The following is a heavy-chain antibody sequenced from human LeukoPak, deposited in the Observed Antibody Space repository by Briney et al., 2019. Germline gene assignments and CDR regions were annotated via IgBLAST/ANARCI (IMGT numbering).Heavy chain of an antibody. V-gene: IGHV3-23*01. J-gene: IGHJ6*03. D-gene: IGHD3-9*01. CDR2: ISGSGGST. CDR1: GFTFSSYA. Sequence: PGGSLRLSCAASGFTFSSYAMSWVRQAPGKGLEWVSAISGSGGSTYYADSVKGRFTISRDNSKNTLYLQMNSLRAEDTAVYYCAKAEEVTIFHLYYYYMDVWGEGTTVTVSS. CDR3: AKAEEVTIFHLYYYYMDV.